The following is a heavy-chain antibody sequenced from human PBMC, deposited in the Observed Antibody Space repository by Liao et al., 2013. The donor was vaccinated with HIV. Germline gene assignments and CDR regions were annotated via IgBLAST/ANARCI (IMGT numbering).Heavy chain of an antibody. J-gene: IGHJ6*03. CDR2: IYTSGST. Sequence: QVQLQESGPGLVKPSETLSLTCTVSGGSISSYYWSWIRQPAGKGLEWIGRIYTSGSTNYNPSLKSRVTMSVDTSKNQFSLKLSSVTAADTAVYYCAREWLLNSVDDYYYYMDVWGKGTTVTVSS. CDR1: GGSISSYY. D-gene: IGHD5-12*01. V-gene: IGHV4-4*07. CDR3: AREWLLNSVDDYYYYMDV.